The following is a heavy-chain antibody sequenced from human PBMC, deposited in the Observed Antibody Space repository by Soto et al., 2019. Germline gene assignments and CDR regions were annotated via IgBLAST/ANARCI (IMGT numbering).Heavy chain of an antibody. D-gene: IGHD3-22*01. CDR3: ARGYISINMIVVAGRPNDYYYGMDV. V-gene: IGHV1-69*13. CDR1: GGTFSSYA. J-gene: IGHJ6*02. Sequence: SVKVSCKASGGTFSSYAISWVRQAPGQGLEWMGGIIPIFGTANYAQKFQGRVTITADESTSTAYMELSSLRSEDTAVYYCARGYISINMIVVAGRPNDYYYGMDVWGQGTTVTVSS. CDR2: IIPIFGTA.